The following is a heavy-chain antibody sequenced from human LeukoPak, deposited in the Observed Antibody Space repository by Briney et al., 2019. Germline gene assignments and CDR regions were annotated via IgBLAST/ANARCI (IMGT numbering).Heavy chain of an antibody. CDR2: INHSGST. J-gene: IGHJ3*02. D-gene: IGHD3-3*01. CDR3: ARDFRGSVDAFDI. Sequence: SETLSLTCAVYGGSFSGYYWSWIRQPPGKGLEWIGEINHSGSTNYNPSLKSRVTISVDTSKDQFSLKLSSVTAADTAVYYCARDFRGSVDAFDIWGQGTMVAVSS. CDR1: GGSFSGYY. V-gene: IGHV4-34*01.